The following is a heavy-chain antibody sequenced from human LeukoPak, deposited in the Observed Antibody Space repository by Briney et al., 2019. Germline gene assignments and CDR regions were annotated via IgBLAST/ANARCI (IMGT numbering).Heavy chain of an antibody. CDR3: ARLGSRGSP. Sequence: SETLSLTCTVSGGSISSSSYYWGWIRQPPGKGLEWIGNIYYSGSTYYNPSLKSRVTISVDTSKNQFSLKLSSVTAADTAVYYCARLGSRGSPWGQGTLVTVSS. J-gene: IGHJ5*02. V-gene: IGHV4-39*07. CDR1: GGSISSSSYY. D-gene: IGHD3-10*02. CDR2: IYYSGST.